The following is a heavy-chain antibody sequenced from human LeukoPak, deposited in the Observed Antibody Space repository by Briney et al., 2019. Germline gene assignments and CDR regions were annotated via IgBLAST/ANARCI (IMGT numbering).Heavy chain of an antibody. V-gene: IGHV3-49*04. D-gene: IGHD3-22*01. CDR3: AKDPSYYYDSSGYYRN. CDR1: GLTFGDYA. J-gene: IGHJ4*02. CDR2: VRSKASGGTA. Sequence: GGSLRLSCTTSGLTFGDYAMSWVRQAPGKGLEWVGFVRSKASGGTAAYAASVRGRFTISRDDSKSIAYLQMYSLRTEDTAVYYCAKDPSYYYDSSGYYRNWGQGTLVTVSS.